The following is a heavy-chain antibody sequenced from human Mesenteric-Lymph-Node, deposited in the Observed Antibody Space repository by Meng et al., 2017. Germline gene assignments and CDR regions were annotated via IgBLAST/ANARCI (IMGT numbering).Heavy chain of an antibody. J-gene: IGHJ4*02. Sequence: GGSLRLSCAASGFTFSSYAMHWVRQAPGKGLEWVAIISYDGSNKYYADSVKGRFTISRDNSKNTLNLEMNSLRAEDTAVYYCVREKSHFGELDLWGQGTLVTVSS. CDR2: ISYDGSNK. CDR1: GFTFSSYA. V-gene: IGHV3-30*04. CDR3: VREKSHFGELDL. D-gene: IGHD3-10*01.